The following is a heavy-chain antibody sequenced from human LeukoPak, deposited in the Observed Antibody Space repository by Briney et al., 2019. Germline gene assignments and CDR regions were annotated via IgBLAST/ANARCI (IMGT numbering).Heavy chain of an antibody. D-gene: IGHD6-13*01. J-gene: IGHJ4*02. Sequence: GGSLRLSCAASGFTFSNHGMNWVRQAPGKGLEWVSGITGSGVTYYADSVKGRFTVSRDNSKNTLYLQMNSLRAEDTAIYFCARDRVWGSYDCWGQGTLVIVSS. CDR2: ITGSGVT. CDR3: ARDRVWGSYDC. CDR1: GFTFSNHG. V-gene: IGHV3-23*01.